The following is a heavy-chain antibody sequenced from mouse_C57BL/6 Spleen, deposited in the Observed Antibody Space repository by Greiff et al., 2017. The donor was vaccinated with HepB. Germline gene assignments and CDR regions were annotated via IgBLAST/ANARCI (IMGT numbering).Heavy chain of an antibody. V-gene: IGHV5-17*01. CDR1: GFTFSDYG. J-gene: IGHJ4*01. D-gene: IGHD2-1*01. Sequence: EVQLVESGGGLVKPGGSLKLSCAASGFTFSDYGMHWVRQAPEKGLEWVAYISSGSSTIYYADTVKGRFTISRDNAKNPLFLQMTSLRSEDTAMYYCASQRYYGNYDYAMDYWGQGTSVTVAS. CDR2: ISSGSSTI. CDR3: ASQRYYGNYDYAMDY.